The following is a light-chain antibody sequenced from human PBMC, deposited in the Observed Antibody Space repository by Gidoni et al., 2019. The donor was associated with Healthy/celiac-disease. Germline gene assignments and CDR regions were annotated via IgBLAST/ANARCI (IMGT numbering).Light chain of an antibody. Sequence: SYVLTHPPPVSVPPGQTARITCRGNNIGSKSVQWYQEKPGQAPVLVVYDDSDRPSGIPERFSGSNSGNTATLTISRVEAGDEADYYCQVWDSSSDWVFGGGTKLTVL. J-gene: IGLJ3*02. CDR2: DDS. V-gene: IGLV3-21*02. CDR1: NIGSKS. CDR3: QVWDSSSDWV.